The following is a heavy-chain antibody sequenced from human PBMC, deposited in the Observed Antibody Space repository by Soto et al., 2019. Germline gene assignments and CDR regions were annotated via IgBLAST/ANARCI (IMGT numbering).Heavy chain of an antibody. CDR3: ARGGYSNDLFDY. J-gene: IGHJ4*02. CDR1: GGSISSYY. V-gene: IGHV4-59*01. Sequence: SETLSLTCTVSGGSISSYYWSWIRQPPGKGLEWIGYIYYSGSTNYNPYLKSRVTISVDTSKNQFSLKLSSVTAADTAVYYCARGGYSNDLFDYWGQGTLVTVSS. CDR2: IYYSGST. D-gene: IGHD5-18*01.